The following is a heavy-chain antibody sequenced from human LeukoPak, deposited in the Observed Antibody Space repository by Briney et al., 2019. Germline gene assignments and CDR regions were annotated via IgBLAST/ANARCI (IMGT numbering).Heavy chain of an antibody. CDR3: AVAGSSLYYFDY. CDR1: GGSISSYY. J-gene: IGHJ4*02. V-gene: IGHV4-59*01. D-gene: IGHD3-10*01. CDR2: IYYSGST. Sequence: PSETLPLTCTVSGGSISSYYWSWIRQPPGKGLEWIGYIYYSGSTNYNPSLKSRVTISVDTSKNQFSLKLSSVTAADTAVYYCAVAGSSLYYFDYWGQGTLVTVSS.